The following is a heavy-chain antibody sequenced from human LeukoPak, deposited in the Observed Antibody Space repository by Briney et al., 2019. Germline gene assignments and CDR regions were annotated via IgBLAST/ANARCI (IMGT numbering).Heavy chain of an antibody. Sequence: PGGSLRLSCAASGFTFSSYWMHWVRQAPGKGLVWVSRISSDGGSTSYADSVKGRFTISRDNAKSTLYLQMNSLRAGDAAVYYCARDHNLRYFDHYYYYYAMDVWGQGTTVTVSS. V-gene: IGHV3-74*01. D-gene: IGHD3-9*01. CDR2: ISSDGGST. CDR1: GFTFSSYW. CDR3: ARDHNLRYFDHYYYYYAMDV. J-gene: IGHJ6*02.